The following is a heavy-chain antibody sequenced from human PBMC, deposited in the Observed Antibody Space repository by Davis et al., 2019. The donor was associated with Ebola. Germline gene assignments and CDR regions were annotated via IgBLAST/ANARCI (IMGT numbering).Heavy chain of an antibody. Sequence: SETLSLTCTVSGYSVSSGYYWGLIRQPPGKGLEWIGSIHHSGSAYYNPSLKSRIAISIDTSKNHFSLKLASVAAADTAVYYCARVGATTGIDYWGQGTLVTVSS. CDR2: IHHSGSA. D-gene: IGHD1-26*01. CDR1: GYSVSSGYY. V-gene: IGHV4-38-2*02. J-gene: IGHJ4*02. CDR3: ARVGATTGIDY.